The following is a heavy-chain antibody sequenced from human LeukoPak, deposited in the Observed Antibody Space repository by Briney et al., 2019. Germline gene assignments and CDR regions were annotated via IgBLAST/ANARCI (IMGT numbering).Heavy chain of an antibody. CDR2: INPSGGST. CDR1: GYTFTSYY. CDR3: AREDRTGFYYYGMDV. D-gene: IGHD1-1*01. Sequence: ASVKVSCKASGYTFTSYYMHWVRQAPGQGLEWMGIINPSGGSTSYAQKFQGRVTMTRDTPTSTVYMELSSLRSEDTAVYYCAREDRTGFYYYGMDVWGQGTTVTVSS. J-gene: IGHJ6*02. V-gene: IGHV1-46*01.